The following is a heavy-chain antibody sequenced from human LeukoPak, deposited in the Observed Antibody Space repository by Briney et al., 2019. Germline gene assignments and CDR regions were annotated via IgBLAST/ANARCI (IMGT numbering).Heavy chain of an antibody. V-gene: IGHV3-23*01. CDR1: GFTFRSYA. J-gene: IGHJ6*02. D-gene: IGHD6-19*01. CDR2: ISGTGGNT. Sequence: GGSLRLSCAASGFTFRSYAMNWVRQAPGKGLEWVSAISGTGGNTWYADSVKGRFTISRDNAENSLYLQMNSLRAEDTAIYYCARDQWLAYYYHGMDVWGQGTTVTVSS. CDR3: ARDQWLAYYYHGMDV.